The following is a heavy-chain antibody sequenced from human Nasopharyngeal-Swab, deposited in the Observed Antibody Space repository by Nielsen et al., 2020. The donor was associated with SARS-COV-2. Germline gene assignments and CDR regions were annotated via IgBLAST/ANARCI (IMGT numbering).Heavy chain of an antibody. J-gene: IGHJ4*02. V-gene: IGHV3-11*01. CDR3: AKDSVSSGWVDY. CDR1: GFTFSDYY. CDR2: ISSSGSTI. D-gene: IGHD6-19*01. Sequence: GESLKISCAASGFTFSDYYMSWIRQAPGKGLEWVSYISSSGSTIYYADSVKGRFTISRDNAKNSLYLQMNSLRTEDTALYYCAKDSVSSGWVDYWGQGTLVTVSS.